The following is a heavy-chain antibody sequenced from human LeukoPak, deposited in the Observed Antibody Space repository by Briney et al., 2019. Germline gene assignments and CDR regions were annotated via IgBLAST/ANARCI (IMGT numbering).Heavy chain of an antibody. CDR3: ARDQEGFDY. J-gene: IGHJ4*02. CDR2: IYPRDGST. Sequence: ASVKVSCKASGDTFTSNYIHWVRQAPGQGLEWMGMIYPRDGSTSYAQKFQGRVTVTRDTSTSTVHMELSGLRSEDTAVYYCARDQEGFDYWGREPWSPSPQ. CDR1: GDTFTSNY. V-gene: IGHV1-46*01.